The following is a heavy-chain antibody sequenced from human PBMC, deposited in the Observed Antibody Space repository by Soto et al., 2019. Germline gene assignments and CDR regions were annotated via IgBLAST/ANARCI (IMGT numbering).Heavy chain of an antibody. V-gene: IGHV3-74*01. D-gene: IGHD2-2*01. CDR1: GFTFGNYA. CDR2: INSDGSST. J-gene: IGHJ4*02. Sequence: GGSLRLSCAASGFTFGNYAMTWVRQAPGKGLECVSRINSDGSSTSYADSVKGRFTISRDNAKNTMYLQMKSLRAEDTAVYYCARDRSTSTSCPLGYWGQGTLVTVSS. CDR3: ARDRSTSTSCPLGY.